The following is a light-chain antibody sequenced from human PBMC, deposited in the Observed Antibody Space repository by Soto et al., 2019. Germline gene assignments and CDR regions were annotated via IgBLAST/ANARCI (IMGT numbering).Light chain of an antibody. CDR1: SSDVGSYNL. Sequence: QSAPTQPASVSGSPGQSITISCTGTSSDVGSYNLVSWYQQHPGKAPKLMIYEGSKRPSGVSNRFSGSKSGNTASVTISGLQAEDEADYYCCSYAGSSTDVVFGGGTKVTVL. CDR3: CSYAGSSTDVV. CDR2: EGS. J-gene: IGLJ2*01. V-gene: IGLV2-23*01.